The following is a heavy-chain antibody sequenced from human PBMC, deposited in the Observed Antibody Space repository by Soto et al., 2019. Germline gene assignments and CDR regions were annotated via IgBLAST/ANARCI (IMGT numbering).Heavy chain of an antibody. D-gene: IGHD4-4*01. Sequence: GGSLRLSCAASGFTFSSYAMSWVRQAPGKGLEWVSAISGSGGSTYYADSVKGRFTISRDNSKNTLYLQMNSLRAEDTAVYYCAKWGEYSNEGQWFDPWGQGTLVTVSS. CDR3: AKWGEYSNEGQWFDP. CDR2: ISGSGGST. V-gene: IGHV3-23*01. J-gene: IGHJ5*02. CDR1: GFTFSSYA.